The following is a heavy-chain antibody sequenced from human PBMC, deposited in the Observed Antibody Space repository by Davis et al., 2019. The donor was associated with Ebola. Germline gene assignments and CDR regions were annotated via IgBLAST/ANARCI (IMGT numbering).Heavy chain of an antibody. CDR2: IKQDGSEK. Sequence: GESLKISCAASGFTFSSYWMSWVRQAPGKGLEWVANIKQDGSEKYYVDSVKGRFTISRDNAKNSLYLQMNSLRAEDTAVYYCARVITGTTRDYYYYYGMDVWGQGTTVTVSS. V-gene: IGHV3-7*01. CDR3: ARVITGTTRDYYYYYGMDV. J-gene: IGHJ6*02. CDR1: GFTFSSYW. D-gene: IGHD1-7*01.